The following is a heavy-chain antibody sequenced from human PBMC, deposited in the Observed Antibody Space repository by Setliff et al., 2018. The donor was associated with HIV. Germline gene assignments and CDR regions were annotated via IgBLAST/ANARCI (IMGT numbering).Heavy chain of an antibody. Sequence: GGSLRLSCAASGLTFSSYGIHWVRQAPGKGLEWVAFIRYTGSNKYYADSVKGRFTISRDNSKNTLYLQMNSLRAEDTALYYCARVRYCSGGSCYGGEYWFDPWGQGTLVTVSS. J-gene: IGHJ5*02. CDR2: IRYTGSNK. CDR3: ARVRYCSGGSCYGGEYWFDP. D-gene: IGHD2-15*01. V-gene: IGHV3-30*02. CDR1: GLTFSSYG.